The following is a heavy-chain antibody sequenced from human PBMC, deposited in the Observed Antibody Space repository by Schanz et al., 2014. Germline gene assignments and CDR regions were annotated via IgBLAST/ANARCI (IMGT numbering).Heavy chain of an antibody. J-gene: IGHJ5*01. CDR2: MSGSGSTA. CDR3: AKDLYNYGIFDS. CDR1: GFTFFGSFA. D-gene: IGHD3-16*01. V-gene: IGHV3-23*04. Sequence: VYLVESGGDLVKPGGSLRLSCAASGFTFFGSFAMSWVRQAPGKGLEWVSGMSGSGSTADYADSVKGRFTISRDNSRKTLYLQMNSLRADDTAVYYCAKDLYNYGIFDSWGQGTLVTVSS.